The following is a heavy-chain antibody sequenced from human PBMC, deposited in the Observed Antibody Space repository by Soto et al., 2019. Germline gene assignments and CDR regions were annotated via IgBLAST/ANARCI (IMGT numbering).Heavy chain of an antibody. CDR2: ISGGGDRT. CDR3: AKAGCTTTSCFSSYYAMDV. Sequence: GGSLRLSXAASGFTFSSYAVTWVRQAPEKGLEWVSTISGGGDRTYFADSVKGRFTISRDNSKNTVYLQMNRLRAEDTAIYYCAKAGCTTTSCFSSYYAMDVWGQGTTVTVSS. V-gene: IGHV3-23*01. CDR1: GFTFSSYA. J-gene: IGHJ6*02. D-gene: IGHD2-2*01.